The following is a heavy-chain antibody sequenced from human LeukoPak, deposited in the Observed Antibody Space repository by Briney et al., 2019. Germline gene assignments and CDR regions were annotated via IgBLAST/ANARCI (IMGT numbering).Heavy chain of an antibody. CDR3: ARDLGAERFGEYFDL. D-gene: IGHD3-10*01. CDR1: GFSFSDHW. Sequence: GGSLRPSCVASGFSFSDHWMHWVRQAPGKGLVWVSRINTDGSSTSYADSVKGRFTISRDNAKNTLYLQMNSLRAEDTAVYYCARDLGAERFGEYFDLXXXGTLVTVXS. CDR2: INTDGSST. J-gene: IGHJ2*01. V-gene: IGHV3-74*01.